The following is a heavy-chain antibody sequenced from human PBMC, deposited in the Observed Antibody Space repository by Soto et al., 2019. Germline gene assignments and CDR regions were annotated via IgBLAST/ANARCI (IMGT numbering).Heavy chain of an antibody. Sequence: VQLLESGGGLVQPGGSLRLACAASGFTFSKYAMNWVRQAPGKGLEWVSGISAGGGTTYYADSVRGRFTISRDNSENTLYLQMNSLRAEDTASYYCAKRVEYSSSTHYFDYWGQGTLVTVSS. J-gene: IGHJ4*02. CDR2: ISAGGGTT. D-gene: IGHD6-6*01. CDR3: AKRVEYSSSTHYFDY. V-gene: IGHV3-23*01. CDR1: GFTFSKYA.